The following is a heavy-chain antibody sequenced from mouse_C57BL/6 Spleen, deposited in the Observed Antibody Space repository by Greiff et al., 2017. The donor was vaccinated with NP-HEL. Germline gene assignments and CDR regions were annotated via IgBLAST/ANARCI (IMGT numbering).Heavy chain of an antibody. CDR1: GYTFTSYW. D-gene: IGHD1-1*01. V-gene: IGHV1-69*01. CDR3: ARGGYYGSSYSFAY. Sequence: VQLQQSGAELVMPGASVKLSCKASGYTFTSYWMHWVKQRPGQGLEWIGEIDPSDSYTNYNQKFKGKSTLTVDKSSSTAYMQLSSLTSEDSAVYYCARGGYYGSSYSFAYWGQGTLVTVSA. J-gene: IGHJ3*01. CDR2: IDPSDSYT.